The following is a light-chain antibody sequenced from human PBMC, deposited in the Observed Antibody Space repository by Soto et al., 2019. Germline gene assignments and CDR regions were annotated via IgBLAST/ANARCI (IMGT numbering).Light chain of an antibody. CDR2: DGA. J-gene: IGKJ1*01. V-gene: IGKV1-5*01. CDR1: QSISSW. Sequence: DIQMTPSPSTLSASVGDRVTITCRASQSISSWLAWYQQKPGKAPKLLIYDGASLESGVTPGFSGSRSGAEVTLTISSMQPDDFATEYCQQYNSNSGTFGQGTKVDI. CDR3: QQYNSNSGT.